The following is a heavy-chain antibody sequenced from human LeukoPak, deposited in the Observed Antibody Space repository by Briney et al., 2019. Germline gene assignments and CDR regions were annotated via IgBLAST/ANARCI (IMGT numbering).Heavy chain of an antibody. D-gene: IGHD3-10*01. CDR1: GGSISSYY. Sequence: SETLSLTCTVSGGSISSYYWSWIRQPPGKGLEWIGYIYHSGSTYYNPSLKSRVTISVDRSKNQFSLKLSSVTAADTAVYYCARAGDSDTYYCPFQHWGQGTLVTVSS. CDR3: ARAGDSDTYYCPFQH. V-gene: IGHV4-59*12. J-gene: IGHJ1*01. CDR2: IYHSGST.